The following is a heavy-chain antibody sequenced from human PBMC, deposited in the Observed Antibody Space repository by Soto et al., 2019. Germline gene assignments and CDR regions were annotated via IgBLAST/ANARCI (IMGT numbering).Heavy chain of an antibody. J-gene: IGHJ6*02. Sequence: ASVKVSCKASGGTFSSYAISWVRQAPGQGLEWMGGIIPIFGTANYAQKFQGRVTITADESTSTAYMELSSLRSEDTAVYYCARAFVTANPTYYYGMDVWGQGTTVTVSS. CDR2: IIPIFGTA. D-gene: IGHD2-21*02. V-gene: IGHV1-69*13. CDR3: ARAFVTANPTYYYGMDV. CDR1: GGTFSSYA.